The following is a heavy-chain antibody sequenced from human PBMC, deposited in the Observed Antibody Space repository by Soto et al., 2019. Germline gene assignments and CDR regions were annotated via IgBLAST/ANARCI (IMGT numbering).Heavy chain of an antibody. J-gene: IGHJ4*02. V-gene: IGHV4-59*01. CDR1: GGSISVYY. CDR3: ARGVGSSPPRY. D-gene: IGHD1-26*01. CDR2: IYDSGSP. Sequence: KLPETLSLTCTISGGSISVYYWSWIRQPPGQALEWIGHIYDSGSPYYNPSLRSRVIISADTSKNQISLKLTSATAADTAVYYCARGVGSSPPRYWGRGTLVTVSS.